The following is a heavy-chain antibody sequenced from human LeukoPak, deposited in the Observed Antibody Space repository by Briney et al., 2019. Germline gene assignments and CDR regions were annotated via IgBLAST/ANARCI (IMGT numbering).Heavy chain of an antibody. CDR2: IFPIFGTA. J-gene: IGHJ5*02. D-gene: IGHD1-26*01. Sequence: SVKVSCKASGGTFSSYAISWVRQAPGQGLEWMGGIFPIFGTANYAQKFQGRVTITTDESTSTAYMELSSLRSEDTAVYYCARARNSGSYYHWFDPWGQGTLVTVSS. CDR1: GGTFSSYA. V-gene: IGHV1-69*05. CDR3: ARARNSGSYYHWFDP.